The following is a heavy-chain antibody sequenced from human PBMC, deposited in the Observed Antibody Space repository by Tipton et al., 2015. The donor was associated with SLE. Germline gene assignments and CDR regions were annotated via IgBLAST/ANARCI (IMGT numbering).Heavy chain of an antibody. J-gene: IGHJ6*03. CDR2: IYYSGST. CDR3: ARLGYSISYYYYMDV. CDR1: GGSIRSSTYY. Sequence: TLSLTCTVSGGSIRSSTYYWAWLRQPPGKGLEWIASIYYSGSTYYNPSLKSRVTISLDTSKNQFSLRLNSVTAADTAVYYCARLGYSISYYYYMDVWGKGTTVTVSS. V-gene: IGHV4-39*07. D-gene: IGHD4-11*01.